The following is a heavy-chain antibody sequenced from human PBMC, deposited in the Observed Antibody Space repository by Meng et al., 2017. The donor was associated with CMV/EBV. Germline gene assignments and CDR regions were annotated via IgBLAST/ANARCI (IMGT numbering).Heavy chain of an antibody. J-gene: IGHJ6*02. CDR3: NLDILTGYEAYGMDV. D-gene: IGHD3-9*01. CDR2: MNPNSGNT. CDR1: GYTFTSYD. Sequence: ALVKVSCKASGYTFTSYDINWVRQATGQGLEWMGWMNPNSGNTGYAQKFQGRVTMTRNTSISTAYMELSSLRSEDTAVYYCNLDILTGYEAYGMDVWGQGTTVTVSS. V-gene: IGHV1-8*01.